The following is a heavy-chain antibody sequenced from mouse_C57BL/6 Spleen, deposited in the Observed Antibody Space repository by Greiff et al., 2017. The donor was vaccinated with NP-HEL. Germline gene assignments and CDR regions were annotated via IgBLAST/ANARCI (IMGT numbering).Heavy chain of an antibody. Sequence: EVQLQQSGAELVRPGASVKLSCTASGFNFTDDYMHWVKQRPEQGLEWIGWIDPENGDTEYAPKFQGKATLTADKSSNTAYLQLSSLTSEDTAVYYCTTSYDGYYWFAYWGQGTLVTVSA. CDR3: TTSYDGYYWFAY. J-gene: IGHJ3*01. V-gene: IGHV14-4*01. CDR1: GFNFTDDY. CDR2: IDPENGDT. D-gene: IGHD2-3*01.